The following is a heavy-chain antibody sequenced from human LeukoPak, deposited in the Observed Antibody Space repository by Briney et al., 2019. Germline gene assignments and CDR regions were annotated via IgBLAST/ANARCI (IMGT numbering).Heavy chain of an antibody. D-gene: IGHD6-13*01. V-gene: IGHV3-30-3*01. CDR3: ARAVSWYSFDY. CDR1: GFTFSSYA. Sequence: GGSLRLSCAASGFTFSSYAMHWVRQAPGKGLEWVAVISYDGSNKYYADSVKGRFTISRDNSKNTLYLQMNSLRAEDTAVYYCARAVSWYSFDYWGQGTLVTVSS. J-gene: IGHJ4*02. CDR2: ISYDGSNK.